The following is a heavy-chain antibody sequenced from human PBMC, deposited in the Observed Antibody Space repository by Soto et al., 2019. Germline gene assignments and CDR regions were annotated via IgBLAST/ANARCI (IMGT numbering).Heavy chain of an antibody. Sequence: EVQLLESGGGLVQPGGSLRLSCAASGFTFSSYAMSWVRQAPGKGLEWVSAISGSGGSTYYADSVKGRFTISRDNSKKTLYLQMNSLRDEDTAVYYCAKGMTVVVVDNWFDPWGQGPLVTVSS. CDR1: GFTFSSYA. J-gene: IGHJ5*02. D-gene: IGHD2-15*01. CDR2: ISGSGGST. CDR3: AKGMTVVVVDNWFDP. V-gene: IGHV3-23*01.